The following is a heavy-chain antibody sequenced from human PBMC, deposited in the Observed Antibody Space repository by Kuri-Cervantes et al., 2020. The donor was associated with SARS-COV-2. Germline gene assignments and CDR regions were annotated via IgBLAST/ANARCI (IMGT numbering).Heavy chain of an antibody. Sequence: GESLKISCAASGFTFSNYAMSWVRQAPGKGLEWVSAISGSDDRIYYADSVKGRFTMSRDNSKNTVNLQMNSLRAEDTAVYYCARPAVAGPEGRFDPWGQGTLVTVSS. CDR1: GFTFSNYA. D-gene: IGHD6-19*01. J-gene: IGHJ5*02. V-gene: IGHV3-23*01. CDR2: ISGSDDRI. CDR3: ARPAVAGPEGRFDP.